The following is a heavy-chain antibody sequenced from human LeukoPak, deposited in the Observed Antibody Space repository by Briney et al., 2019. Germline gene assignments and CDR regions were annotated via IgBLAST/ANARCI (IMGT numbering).Heavy chain of an antibody. CDR3: ASARGGRSGAYYFDY. CDR1: GFTFSSYS. Sequence: PGGSLRLSCAASGFTFSSYSMNWVRQAPGKGLEWVSSISSSSSYIYYADSVKGRFTISRDNAKNSLYLQMNSLRAEDTAVYYCASARGGRSGAYYFDYWGQGTLVAVSS. CDR2: ISSSSSYI. D-gene: IGHD3-3*01. V-gene: IGHV3-21*01. J-gene: IGHJ4*02.